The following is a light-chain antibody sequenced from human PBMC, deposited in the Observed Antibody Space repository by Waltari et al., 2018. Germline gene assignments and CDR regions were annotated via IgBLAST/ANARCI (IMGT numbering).Light chain of an antibody. CDR2: EGT. Sequence: QSALTQPASVSGSPGQSITISCTATGGAVGSYNLVPWYQQRPGKAPKLMIYEGTKRPSGVSNRFSGSKSGNTASLTISGLQAEDEADYYCSSYAGTGTLVFGGGTKLTVL. V-gene: IGLV2-23*01. CDR1: GGAVGSYNL. J-gene: IGLJ2*01. CDR3: SSYAGTGTLV.